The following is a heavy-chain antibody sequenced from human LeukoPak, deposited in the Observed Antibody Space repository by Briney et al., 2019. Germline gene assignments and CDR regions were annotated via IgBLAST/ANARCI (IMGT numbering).Heavy chain of an antibody. CDR1: GFTSSSYA. CDR2: FSGSGGAT. V-gene: IGHV3-23*01. Sequence: PGGSLRLSCAASGFTSSSYAMSWVRRPPGKGLEWVSGFSGSGGATYYAASVKGRFTISRDNSKSTLYLQMNSLRVEDTAVYYCATSWNFDYWGQGTLVTVSS. CDR3: ATSWNFDY. J-gene: IGHJ4*02.